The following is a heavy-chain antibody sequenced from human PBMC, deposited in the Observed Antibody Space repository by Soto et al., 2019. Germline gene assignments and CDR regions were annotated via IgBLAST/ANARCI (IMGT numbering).Heavy chain of an antibody. Sequence: QVQLVQSGAEVKKPGSSVKVSCKASGGTFSSYAISWVRQAPGQGLEWMGGIIPIFGTANYAQKLQGRVTIMENESTRPAYMELSSLRSEDTAEYYCARGAYYYDSRGYSFDYWGQGALVTVSS. J-gene: IGHJ4*02. CDR2: IIPIFGTA. CDR1: GGTFSSYA. D-gene: IGHD3-22*01. V-gene: IGHV1-69*01. CDR3: ARGAYYYDSRGYSFDY.